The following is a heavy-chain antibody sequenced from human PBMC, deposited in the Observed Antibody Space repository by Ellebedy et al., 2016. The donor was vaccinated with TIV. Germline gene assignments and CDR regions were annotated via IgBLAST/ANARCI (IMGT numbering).Heavy chain of an antibody. CDR3: ARFRRRDNVLLWFGAPGWDGMDV. CDR2: ISAYNGNT. J-gene: IGHJ6*02. V-gene: IGHV1-18*01. D-gene: IGHD3-10*01. CDR1: GGTFSSYA. Sequence: ASVKVSXXASGGTFSSYAISWVRQAPGQGLEWMGWISAYNGNTNYAQKLQGRVTMTTDTSTSTAYMELRSLRSDDTAVYYCARFRRRDNVLLWFGAPGWDGMDVWGQGTTVTVSS.